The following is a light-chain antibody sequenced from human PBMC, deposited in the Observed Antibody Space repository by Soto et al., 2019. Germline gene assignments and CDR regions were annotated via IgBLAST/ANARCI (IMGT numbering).Light chain of an antibody. J-gene: IGLJ1*01. CDR3: SSYTSSDTYV. CDR1: SSDVGGYNY. V-gene: IGLV2-14*01. CDR2: NVS. Sequence: QSVLTQPASVSGSPGQSITISCTGTSSDVGGYNYVSWYQQHPGKAPKVMINNVSNRPSGVSNRFSGSKSGNTASLTISGLQAEDEADYYCSSYTSSDTYVFGTGTRSPS.